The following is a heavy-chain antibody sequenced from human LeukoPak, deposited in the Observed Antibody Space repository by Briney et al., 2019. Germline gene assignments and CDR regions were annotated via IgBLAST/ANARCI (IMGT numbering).Heavy chain of an antibody. Sequence: ASVKVACKVSGYTLTELSMHWVRQAPGKGLEWMGGFDPEDGETIYAQKFEGRVTMTEDTYTDTAYMELSSLRAEDTAVYYCATAYGEEKYYFDYWGQGTLVTVSS. CDR2: FDPEDGET. J-gene: IGHJ4*02. D-gene: IGHD4-17*01. CDR1: GYTLTELS. V-gene: IGHV1-24*01. CDR3: ATAYGEEKYYFDY.